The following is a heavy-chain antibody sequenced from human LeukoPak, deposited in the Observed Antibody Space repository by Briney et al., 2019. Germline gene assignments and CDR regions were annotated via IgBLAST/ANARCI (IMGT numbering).Heavy chain of an antibody. CDR1: GFTFSSYA. V-gene: IGHV3-23*01. D-gene: IGHD1-26*01. CDR3: AKARYSGSYDHYFDY. J-gene: IGHJ4*02. CDR2: ISGSGGST. Sequence: TGGSLRLSCAASGFTFSSYAMSWVRQAPGKGLEWVSAISGSGGSTYYADSVKGRFTISRDNSKNTLYLQMNSLRAEDTAVYYCAKARYSGSYDHYFDYWGQGALVTVSS.